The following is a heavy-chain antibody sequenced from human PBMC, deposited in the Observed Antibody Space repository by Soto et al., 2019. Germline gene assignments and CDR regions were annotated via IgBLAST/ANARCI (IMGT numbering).Heavy chain of an antibody. Sequence: PGGSLRLSCAASGFTFSSYWMSWVRQAPGKGLEWVANIKQDGSEKYYVDSVKGRFTISRDNAKNSLYLQMNSLRAEDTAVYYCARDGSGWYSAYYYGMDVWGQGNTVTVSS. V-gene: IGHV3-7*04. D-gene: IGHD6-19*01. J-gene: IGHJ6*02. CDR3: ARDGSGWYSAYYYGMDV. CDR1: GFTFSSYW. CDR2: IKQDGSEK.